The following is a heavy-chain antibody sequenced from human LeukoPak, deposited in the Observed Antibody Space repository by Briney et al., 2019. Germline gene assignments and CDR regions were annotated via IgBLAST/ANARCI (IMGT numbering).Heavy chain of an antibody. CDR1: GFTFSSYA. D-gene: IGHD4-17*01. Sequence: GGSLRLSCAASGFTFSSYAMSWVRQAPGKGLEWVSAISGSGGSTYYADSVKGRFTISRDNSKNTLYLQMNSLRAEDTAVYYCAKLTTVTNYYYYYYMDVWGKGTTVTVSS. CDR3: AKLTTVTNYYYYYYMDV. V-gene: IGHV3-23*01. J-gene: IGHJ6*03. CDR2: ISGSGGST.